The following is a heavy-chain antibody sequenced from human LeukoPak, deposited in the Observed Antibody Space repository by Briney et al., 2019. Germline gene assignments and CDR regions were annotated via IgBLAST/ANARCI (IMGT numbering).Heavy chain of an antibody. J-gene: IGHJ4*02. D-gene: IGHD3-10*01. CDR2: MNPNSGDT. Sequence: ASVKVSCKTSGYTFTSFDITWVRQATGRGLEWMGWMNPNSGDTGYAQRFQGRVTMTRNPSISTAYMELSSLRSEDTAIYYCARESGFYGSGSRYWGQGTLVTVSS. V-gene: IGHV1-8*01. CDR3: ARESGFYGSGSRY. CDR1: GYTFTSFD.